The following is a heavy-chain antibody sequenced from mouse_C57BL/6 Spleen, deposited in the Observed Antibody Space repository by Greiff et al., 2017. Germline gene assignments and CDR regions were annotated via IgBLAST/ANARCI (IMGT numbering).Heavy chain of an antibody. CDR2: IDPSDSYT. CDR3: ARSDYYGSSPYFDY. J-gene: IGHJ2*01. V-gene: IGHV1-69*01. CDR1: GYTFTSYW. Sequence: QVQLKQPGAELVMPGASVKLSCKASGYTFTSYWMHWVKQRPGQGLEWIGEIDPSDSYTNYNQKFKGKSTLTVDKSSSTAYMQLSSLTSEDSAVYYCARSDYYGSSPYFDYWGQGTTLTVSS. D-gene: IGHD1-1*01.